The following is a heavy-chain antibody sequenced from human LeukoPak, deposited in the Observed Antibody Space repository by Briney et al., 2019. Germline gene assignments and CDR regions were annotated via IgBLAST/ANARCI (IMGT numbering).Heavy chain of an antibody. CDR1: GGSISSYY. D-gene: IGHD3-22*01. Sequence: PSETLSLTCTVSGGSISSYYWSWIRQPPGKGLEWIGYIYYSGSTNYNPSLKSRVTISVDTSKNQFSLKLSSVTAADTAVYYCARDRGDSSSDYYYGMDVWGQGTTVTVSS. J-gene: IGHJ6*02. V-gene: IGHV4-59*01. CDR3: ARDRGDSSSDYYYGMDV. CDR2: IYYSGST.